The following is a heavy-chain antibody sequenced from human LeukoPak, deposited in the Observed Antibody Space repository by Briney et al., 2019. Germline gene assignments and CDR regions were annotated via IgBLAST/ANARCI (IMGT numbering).Heavy chain of an antibody. CDR3: ARDLDYGAGSFSN. V-gene: IGHV1-2*02. CDR1: GYAFTDFY. J-gene: IGHJ4*02. Sequence: ASVKVSCKASGYAFTDFYIHWVRQAPGQGLEWMGWINPNSGGTTYAQKFQGRVTMTTDTSISTAYLELNGLRSDDTAVYYCARDLDYGAGSFSNWGQGAIVTVSS. D-gene: IGHD3-10*01. CDR2: INPNSGGT.